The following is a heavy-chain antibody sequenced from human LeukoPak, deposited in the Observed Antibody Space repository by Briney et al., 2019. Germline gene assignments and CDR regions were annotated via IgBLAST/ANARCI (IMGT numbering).Heavy chain of an antibody. Sequence: PSETLSLTCAVYGGSFSGYYWSWIRQPPGKGLEWMGEINHSGSNNYNPSLKSRGTISVDTSKNQFFLKLSSVTAADTAVYYCASGRLGSGRGYWGQGTLVTVSS. D-gene: IGHD6-19*01. CDR1: GGSFSGYY. J-gene: IGHJ4*02. CDR2: INHSGSN. CDR3: ASGRLGSGRGY. V-gene: IGHV4-34*01.